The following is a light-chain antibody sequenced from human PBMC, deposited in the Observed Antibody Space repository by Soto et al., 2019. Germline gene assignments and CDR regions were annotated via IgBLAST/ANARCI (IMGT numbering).Light chain of an antibody. J-gene: IGKJ1*01. V-gene: IGKV1-39*01. CDR3: QQIYTTPRT. CDR1: QSISSY. CDR2: AAS. Sequence: DIQMTQSPSSLSASVGDRVTITCRASQSISSYLNWYQQKPGKAPKLLIYAASSLQSGVPSRFSGSGFGTDFTYTFSVLQPEDLETYYCQQIYTTPRTSCQGTKEDIK.